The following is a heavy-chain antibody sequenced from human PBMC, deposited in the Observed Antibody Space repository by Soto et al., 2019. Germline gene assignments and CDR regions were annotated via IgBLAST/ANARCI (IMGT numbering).Heavy chain of an antibody. CDR2: IYPGDSDT. Sequence: GESLKISCKGSGYSFTNYWVAWVRQVPGAGLEWMGIIYPGDSDTRYSPSFQGQVTISADKSITTAYLQWSSLKASDTAMYYCARPVGSCSGATWYHYYFHLCGQGILVTVSS. D-gene: IGHD2-15*01. CDR1: GYSFTNYW. J-gene: IGHJ4*02. V-gene: IGHV5-51*01. CDR3: ARPVGSCSGATWYHYYFHL.